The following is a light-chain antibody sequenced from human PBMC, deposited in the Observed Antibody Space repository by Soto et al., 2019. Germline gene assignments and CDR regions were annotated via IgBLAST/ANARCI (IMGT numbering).Light chain of an antibody. J-gene: IGKJ1*01. CDR2: LGS. V-gene: IGKV2-28*01. CDR1: QSLLHRSGDHY. CDR3: LHALQPPPA. Sequence: EIVLTQSPLSLPVTLGEPASISCRSSQSLLHRSGDHYLDWYLQKPGQSPQLLIYLGSNRATGVPDRFSGSGSGKDFTLKISSVEAEDVGVYYCLHALQPPPAFDQGTKVEIK.